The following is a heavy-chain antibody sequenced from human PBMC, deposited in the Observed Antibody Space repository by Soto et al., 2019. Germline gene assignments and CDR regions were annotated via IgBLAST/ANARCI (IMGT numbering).Heavy chain of an antibody. CDR1: GGTFSSYA. V-gene: IGHV1-69*13. CDR3: ARGLLGYCSGGSCYNPYYYYGMDV. CDR2: IIPIFGTA. J-gene: IGHJ6*02. Sequence: SVKVSCKASGGTFSSYAISWVRQAPGQGLEWMGGIIPIFGTANYAQKFQGRVTITADESTSTAYMELSSLRSEDTAVYYCARGLLGYCSGGSCYNPYYYYGMDVWGQGTTATVSS. D-gene: IGHD2-15*01.